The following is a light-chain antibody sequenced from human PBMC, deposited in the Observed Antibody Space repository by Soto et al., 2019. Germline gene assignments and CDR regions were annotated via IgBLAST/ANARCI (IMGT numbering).Light chain of an antibody. J-gene: IGKJ1*01. V-gene: IGKV1-5*01. CDR2: DAS. Sequence: DIQMTQSPSTVSASVGDRVTITCLASQSITNRLAWYQQKPGKAPKVLIYDASNLESGVPLRFSGSGSGTEFTLTISSLQPDDFATYYCQQYNTYPETFGQGTKVDIK. CDR1: QSITNR. CDR3: QQYNTYPET.